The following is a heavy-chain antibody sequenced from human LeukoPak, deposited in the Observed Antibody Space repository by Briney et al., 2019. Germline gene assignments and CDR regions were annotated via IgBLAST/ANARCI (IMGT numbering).Heavy chain of an antibody. J-gene: IGHJ5*02. D-gene: IGHD3-22*01. CDR1: GFTFSNAW. Sequence: PGGSLRLSCAASGFTFSNAWMNWVRQAPGKGLEWVGRIRSNSDGGTIDYAAPVKGRFTLSRDDSKDTLYLQMNSLQTEDTAVYYCATDFYDSTWGQGTLVTVSS. CDR3: ATDFYDST. V-gene: IGHV3-15*07. CDR2: IRSNSDGGTI.